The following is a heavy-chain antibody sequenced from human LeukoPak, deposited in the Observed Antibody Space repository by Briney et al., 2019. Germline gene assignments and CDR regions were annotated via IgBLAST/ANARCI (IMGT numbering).Heavy chain of an antibody. CDR3: ARQQVGASGGYYFDY. CDR1: GYTFTGYY. CDR2: INPNSGGT. D-gene: IGHD1-26*01. J-gene: IGHJ4*02. V-gene: IGHV1-2*02. Sequence: GASVKVSCKASGYTFTGYYMHWVRQAPGQGLEWMGWINPNSGGTNYAQKFQGRVTMTRDTSISTAYMELSRLRSDDTAMYYCARQQVGASGGYYFDYWGQGTLVTVSS.